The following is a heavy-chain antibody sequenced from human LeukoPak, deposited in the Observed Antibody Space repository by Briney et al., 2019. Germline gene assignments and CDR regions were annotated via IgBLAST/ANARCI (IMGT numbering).Heavy chain of an antibody. Sequence: SQTLSLTCTVSGGSISSGGYYWSWIRQHPGKGLEWIGYIYYSGSTYYNPSLKSRVAISVDTSKNQFSLKLSSVTAADTAVYYCARGPMVRGVIISGKFDYWGQGTLVTVSS. CDR3: ARGPMVRGVIISGKFDY. CDR1: GGSISSGGYY. V-gene: IGHV4-31*03. D-gene: IGHD3-10*01. J-gene: IGHJ4*02. CDR2: IYYSGST.